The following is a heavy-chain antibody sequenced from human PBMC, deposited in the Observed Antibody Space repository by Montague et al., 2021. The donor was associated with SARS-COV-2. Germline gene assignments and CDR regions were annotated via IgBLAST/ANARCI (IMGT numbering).Heavy chain of an antibody. J-gene: IGHJ3*02. Sequence: SLRLSCAASGFTFRSYWMHWVRQAPGKGLVWVSRINSDGSSTTYADSVKGRFATSRDNAKNTLYLQMNSLRAEDTAVYYCARAPRRHYYDSTGFDAFDIWGQGTMVTVSS. D-gene: IGHD3-22*01. CDR1: GFTFRSYW. CDR3: ARAPRRHYYDSTGFDAFDI. V-gene: IGHV3-74*01. CDR2: INSDGSST.